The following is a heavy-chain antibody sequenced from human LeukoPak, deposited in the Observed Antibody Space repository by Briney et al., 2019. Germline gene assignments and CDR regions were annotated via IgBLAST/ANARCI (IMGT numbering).Heavy chain of an antibody. V-gene: IGHV1-46*01. CDR1: GYTFTSYY. CDR2: INPSGGST. J-gene: IGHJ1*01. Sequence: ASVTVSCKASGYTFTSYYMHWVRQAPGQGLEWMGIINPSGGSTSYAQKFQGRVTMTRDTSTSTVYMELSSLRSEDTAVYYCARDALVGYFQHWGQGTLVTVSS. CDR3: ARDALVGYFQH.